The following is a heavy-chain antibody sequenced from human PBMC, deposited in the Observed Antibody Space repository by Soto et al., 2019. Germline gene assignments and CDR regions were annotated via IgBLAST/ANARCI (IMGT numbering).Heavy chain of an antibody. CDR3: ARGRDSGLYYFDY. D-gene: IGHD2-21*01. CDR2: ISTAGDT. Sequence: EVQLVASGGDSVQPGGSLRLSCAASGFTFSDYDMHWVRQVTGKGLEWVSTISTAGDTYYPGSVKGRFTISRENAKNSLFLQMNSLRADDTAVYYCARGRDSGLYYFDYWGQGTLVTVSS. J-gene: IGHJ4*02. V-gene: IGHV3-13*01. CDR1: GFTFSDYD.